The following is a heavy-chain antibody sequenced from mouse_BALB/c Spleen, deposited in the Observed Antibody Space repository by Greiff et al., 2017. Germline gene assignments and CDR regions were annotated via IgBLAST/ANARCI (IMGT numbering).Heavy chain of an antibody. Sequence: VQLQQSGAELVKPGASVKLSCTASGFNIKDTYMYWVKQRPGQGLEWIGGINPSNGGTNFNEKFKSKATLTVDKSSSTAYMQLSSLTSEDSAVYYCTGGDSAWFAYWGQGTLVTVSA. V-gene: IGHV1S16*01. CDR2: INPSNGGT. CDR1: GFNIKDTY. J-gene: IGHJ3*01. CDR3: TGGDSAWFAY. D-gene: IGHD2-13*01.